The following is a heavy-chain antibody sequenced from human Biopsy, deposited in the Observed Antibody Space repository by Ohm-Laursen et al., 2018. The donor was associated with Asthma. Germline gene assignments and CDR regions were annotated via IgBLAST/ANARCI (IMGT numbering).Heavy chain of an antibody. J-gene: IGHJ6*02. D-gene: IGHD5-12*01. CDR1: GYTFSSFG. CDR2: LIPVLGTP. Sequence: SVKVSCKTSGYTFSSFGVSWVRQAPGQGLEWMGGLIPVLGTPDHAQMFEGRVTITADESTSTAYMELSSLSSEDTAVYYCARGYSGSDRIVYYYSGLEVWGQGTTVTVSS. CDR3: ARGYSGSDRIVYYYSGLEV. V-gene: IGHV1-69*13.